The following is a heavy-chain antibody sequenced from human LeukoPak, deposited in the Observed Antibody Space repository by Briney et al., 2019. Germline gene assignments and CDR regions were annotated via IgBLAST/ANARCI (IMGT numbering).Heavy chain of an antibody. CDR2: ISTYNGYT. J-gene: IGHJ5*02. V-gene: IGHV1-18*01. D-gene: IGHD6-25*01. CDR1: NYTFSSYG. CDR3: ARAASRAYTHKNWFDP. Sequence: ASVKVSCKASNYTFSSYGISWVRQAPGQGLEWMGWISTYNGYTDFAQDFQGRVTMTTDTYTNTAYMQMRSLRSDDTAVYYCARAASRAYTHKNWFDPWGQGTLVTVSS.